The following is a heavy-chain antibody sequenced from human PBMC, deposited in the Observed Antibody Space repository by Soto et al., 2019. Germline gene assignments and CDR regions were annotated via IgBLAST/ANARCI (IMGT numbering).Heavy chain of an antibody. J-gene: IGHJ4*02. Sequence: EVQLVESGGGLVQPGGSLRLSCAASGFTVSRNFMNWVRQAPGKGLEWVSVIHSGGSTYYADSVKGRFTISRDNSKHTLYLQMNSLRAEDTAVYYCARGGPRSSGYDPFDYWGQGTLVTVSS. CDR2: IHSGGST. V-gene: IGHV3-66*01. D-gene: IGHD3-22*01. CDR3: ARGGPRSSGYDPFDY. CDR1: GFTVSRNF.